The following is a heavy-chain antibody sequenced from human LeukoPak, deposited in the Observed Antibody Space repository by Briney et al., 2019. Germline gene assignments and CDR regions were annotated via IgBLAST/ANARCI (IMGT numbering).Heavy chain of an antibody. CDR2: IYYSGST. D-gene: IGHD2-2*01. CDR1: GGSISSSSYY. J-gene: IGHJ4*02. Sequence: SETLSLTCTVSGGSISSSSYYWGWIRQPPGKGLEWVGSIYYSGSTYYNPSLKRRVTISVDTSKNQFSLKLRSVTAADTAVYYCARQLGYCSSTSCYADKVDYWGQGTLVTVSS. V-gene: IGHV4-39*01. CDR3: ARQLGYCSSTSCYADKVDY.